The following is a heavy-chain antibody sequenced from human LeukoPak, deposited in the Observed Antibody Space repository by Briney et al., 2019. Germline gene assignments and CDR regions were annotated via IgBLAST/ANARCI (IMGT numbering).Heavy chain of an antibody. CDR3: VRDGEGVAISVNYWFDP. CDR2: ISWNSGSM. Sequence: TGGSRRLSCVASGFTFDDYAMHWVRQAPGKGLEWVSGISWNSGSMGYADSVKGRFTISRDSAKNSLYLQMNSLRAEDTALYYCVRDGEGVAISVNYWFDPWGQGTLVTVSS. D-gene: IGHD3-10*01. CDR1: GFTFDDYA. V-gene: IGHV3-9*01. J-gene: IGHJ5*02.